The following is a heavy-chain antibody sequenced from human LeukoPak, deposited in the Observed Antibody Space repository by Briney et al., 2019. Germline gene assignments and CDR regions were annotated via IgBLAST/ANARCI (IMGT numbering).Heavy chain of an antibody. CDR2: IYYSGST. CDR1: GGSISSYY. CDR3: ARRTHKIYGMDV. V-gene: IGHV4-59*08. J-gene: IGHJ6*02. Sequence: KPSETLPLTCTVSGGSISSYYWSWIRQPPGKGLEWIGYIYYSGSTNYNPSLKSRVTISVDTSKNQFSLKLSSVTAADTAVYYCARRTHKIYGMDVWGQGTTVTVSS.